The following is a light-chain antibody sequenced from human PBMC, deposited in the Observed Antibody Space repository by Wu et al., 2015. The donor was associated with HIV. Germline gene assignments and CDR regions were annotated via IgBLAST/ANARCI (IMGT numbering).Light chain of an antibody. CDR3: QQYGSSFSWT. CDR2: GAS. V-gene: IGKV3-20*01. CDR1: QSVNNNY. Sequence: EIVLTQSPGTLSLSPGERATLSCRASQSVNNNYLAWYQQKPGQAPRLLIYGASSRATGIPDRFSGSGSGTDFTLTISRLEPEDFAVYYCQQYGSSFSWTFGQGTKVEI. J-gene: IGKJ1*01.